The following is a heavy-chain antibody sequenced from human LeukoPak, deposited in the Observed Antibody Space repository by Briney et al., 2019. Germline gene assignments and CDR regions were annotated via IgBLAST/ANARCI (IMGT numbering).Heavy chain of an antibody. CDR2: VHYSGST. Sequence: KASENLSLTCTVSGGSIGSHYYNWMRQPPGKGLEWIGLVHYSGSTNYNPSLKSRVSISADTSKNQFSLNLTSVTAADTAVYYCVIGRGWQPDYWGQGILVTVSS. J-gene: IGHJ4*02. CDR1: GGSIGSHY. V-gene: IGHV4-59*11. D-gene: IGHD3-10*01. CDR3: VIGRGWQPDY.